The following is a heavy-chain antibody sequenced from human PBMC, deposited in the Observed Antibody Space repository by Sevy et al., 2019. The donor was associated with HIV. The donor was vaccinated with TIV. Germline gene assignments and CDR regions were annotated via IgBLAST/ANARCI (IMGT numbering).Heavy chain of an antibody. V-gene: IGHV4-59*01. D-gene: IGHD5-12*01. CDR1: GGPISSYY. J-gene: IGHJ5*02. CDR3: AWAPPVRSGDDSLNWFDP. Sequence: SETLSLTCSVSGGPISSYYWSWIRQPPGKRLEWIGYIHYSGSTNYNPSLNSRLTISVDTSKNQFSLRLTSVTAADTAVYYCAWAPPVRSGDDSLNWFDPWGQGILVTVSS. CDR2: IHYSGST.